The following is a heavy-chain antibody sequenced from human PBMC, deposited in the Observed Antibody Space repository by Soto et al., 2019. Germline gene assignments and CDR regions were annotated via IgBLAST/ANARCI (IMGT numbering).Heavy chain of an antibody. V-gene: IGHV3-23*01. CDR1: GFTFSSYA. Sequence: GGSLRLSCAASGFTFSSYAMSWVRQAPGKGLEWVSAISGSGGSTHYADSVKGRFTISRDNSKNTLYLQMNSLRAEDTAVYYCAKAVPWYSGSYSYYYYGMDVWGQGTTVTVSS. CDR3: AKAVPWYSGSYSYYYYGMDV. D-gene: IGHD1-26*01. CDR2: ISGSGGST. J-gene: IGHJ6*02.